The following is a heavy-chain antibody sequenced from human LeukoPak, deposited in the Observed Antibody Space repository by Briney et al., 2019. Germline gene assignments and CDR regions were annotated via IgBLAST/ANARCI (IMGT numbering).Heavy chain of an antibody. D-gene: IGHD6-19*01. CDR2: INHCGST. J-gene: IGHJ3*02. V-gene: IGHV4-34*01. CDR3: ATYSTGFDI. Sequence: SETLSLTCTVSGGSISSYYWTWIRQPPGKGLEWIGEINHCGSTHYNPSLKSRVTISVDTSKKQFSLKLSSVTAADTAVYYCATYSTGFDIWGQGTVVTVSS. CDR1: GGSISSYY.